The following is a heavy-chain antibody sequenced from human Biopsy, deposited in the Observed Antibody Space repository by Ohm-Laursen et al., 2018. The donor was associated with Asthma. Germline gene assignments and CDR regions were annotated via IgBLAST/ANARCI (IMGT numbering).Heavy chain of an antibody. V-gene: IGHV4-61*08. CDR3: ARGVVYGGDSYAEYFQH. CDR1: YGSITSGGYY. Sequence: SDTLSLTCTVSYGSITSGGYYWTWIRQHPGKGLEWIGYVFYGGATNYNPSLKSRATISVDTSKNQFFLRLSSVTAADTAVYYCARGVVYGGDSYAEYFQHWGQGTLVTVSS. CDR2: VFYGGAT. D-gene: IGHD4-23*01. J-gene: IGHJ1*01.